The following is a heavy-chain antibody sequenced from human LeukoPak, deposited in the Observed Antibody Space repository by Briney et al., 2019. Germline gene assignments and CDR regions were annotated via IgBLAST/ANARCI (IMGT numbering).Heavy chain of an antibody. J-gene: IGHJ4*02. V-gene: IGHV3-23*01. CDR3: AKEPGYSGYDYGDY. D-gene: IGHD5-12*01. Sequence: GGSLRLSCAASGCTFSSYAMSWVRQAPGKGLEWVSGIRGSGGSTYYADSVKGRFTISRDNSKNTLYLQMNSLRVEDTARFYCAKEPGYSGYDYGDYWGQGTLVTVSS. CDR2: IRGSGGST. CDR1: GCTFSSYA.